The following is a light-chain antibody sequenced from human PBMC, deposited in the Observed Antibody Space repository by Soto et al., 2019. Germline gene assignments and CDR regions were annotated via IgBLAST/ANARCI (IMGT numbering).Light chain of an antibody. CDR3: QHYDNLPPFT. V-gene: IGKV1-33*01. J-gene: IGKJ3*01. CDR1: QDIRKY. CDR2: GAS. Sequence: DIQMTQSPSSLSASVGDRVTITCQASQDIRKYLNWYQQKPGRAPKLLIYGASNLEAGVPSRFSGSGYGTDFTFTISSLQPEDIATYFCQHYDNLPPFTFGPGTKVAIK.